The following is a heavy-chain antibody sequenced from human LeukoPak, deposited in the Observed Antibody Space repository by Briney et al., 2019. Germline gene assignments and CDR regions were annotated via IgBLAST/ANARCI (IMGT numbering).Heavy chain of an antibody. CDR2: IYYTGST. V-gene: IGHV4-59*01. D-gene: IGHD5-12*01. CDR1: GDSISTYY. Sequence: SETLSLTCTVSGDSISTYYWTWVRQPPGKGLEWIGYIYYTGSTNYNPSLKSRVSISVDTSKNQFSLKLSSVTAADTAVYYCARVYGSGYDFRGAFDSWGQGTMVTVSS. J-gene: IGHJ3*02. CDR3: ARVYGSGYDFRGAFDS.